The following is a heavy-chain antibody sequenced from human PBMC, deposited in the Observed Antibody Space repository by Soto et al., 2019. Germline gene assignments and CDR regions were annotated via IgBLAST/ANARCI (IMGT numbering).Heavy chain of an antibody. CDR2: ISSSSSTI. V-gene: IGHV3-48*02. D-gene: IGHD3-22*01. Sequence: PGGSLRLSCAASGFTFSSYSMNWVRQAPGKGLEWVSYISSSSSTIYYADSVKGRFTISRDNAKNSLYLQMNSLRDEDTAVYYCARPLTYDSSGYYFGYWGQGTQVTVSS. CDR3: ARPLTYDSSGYYFGY. CDR1: GFTFSSYS. J-gene: IGHJ4*02.